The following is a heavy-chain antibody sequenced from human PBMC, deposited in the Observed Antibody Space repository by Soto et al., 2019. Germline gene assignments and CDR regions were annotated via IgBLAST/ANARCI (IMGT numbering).Heavy chain of an antibody. V-gene: IGHV3-23*01. CDR2: ISASGGST. CDR1: QFTFSTYA. Sequence: GSLMLSCAASQFTFSTYAITLVRQAPGKGLEWVSLISASGGSTYYADSVKGRFTISRDNSKNTLYLQMDSLRADDTAVYYCAKVHGSGNYHNFPDYWGQGTLVTVSS. CDR3: AKVHGSGNYHNFPDY. D-gene: IGHD3-10*01. J-gene: IGHJ4*02.